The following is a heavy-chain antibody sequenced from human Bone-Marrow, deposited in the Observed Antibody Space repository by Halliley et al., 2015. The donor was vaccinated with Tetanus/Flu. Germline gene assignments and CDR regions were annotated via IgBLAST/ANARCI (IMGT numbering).Heavy chain of an antibody. V-gene: IGHV5-10-1*01. J-gene: IGHJ6*02. D-gene: IGHD6-13*01. CDR3: ARRGIGALDSSMDV. CDR2: VDPSDSFV. Sequence: GTVDPSDSFVNYSPSFQGHVTISIDKSITSAYLRWSSLRAPDTAIYYCARRGIGALDSSMDVWGQGTTVTVTS.